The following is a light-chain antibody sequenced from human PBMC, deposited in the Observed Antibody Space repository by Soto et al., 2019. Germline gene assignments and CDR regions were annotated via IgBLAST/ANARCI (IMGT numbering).Light chain of an antibody. J-gene: IGLJ2*01. Sequence: QSALTQPASVSGSPGQSITISCTGTSSDVGSYNLVSWYQQHPGKAPKLMIYEGSKRPSGVSNRFSGSKSGNTASLTISGPQVEDEGNYYCCPYAGSSPVVFGGGTNLPAL. CDR1: SSDVGSYNL. V-gene: IGLV2-23*01. CDR2: EGS. CDR3: CPYAGSSPVV.